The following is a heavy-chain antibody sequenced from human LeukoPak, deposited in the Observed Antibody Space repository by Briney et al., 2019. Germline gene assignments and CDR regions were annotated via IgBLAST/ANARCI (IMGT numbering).Heavy chain of an antibody. CDR2: ISSISTYI. CDR3: ARAYRAGTAGDGFDI. CDR1: GFTFSSYT. V-gene: IGHV3-21*01. J-gene: IGHJ3*02. Sequence: GGSLRLSCAASGFTFSSYTMNWVRQAPGKGLEWLSSISSISTYIYYADSVKGRFTISRDNAKNSLYLQVNSLRAEDTAVYYCARAYRAGTAGDGFDIWGQGTMVTVSS. D-gene: IGHD6-13*01.